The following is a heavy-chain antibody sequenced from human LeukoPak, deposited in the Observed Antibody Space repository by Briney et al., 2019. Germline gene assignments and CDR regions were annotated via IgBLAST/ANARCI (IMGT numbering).Heavy chain of an antibody. CDR1: GFSLSRYW. CDR2: IKQDESEK. Sequence: GGSLRLSCAASGFSLSRYWMSWVRQAPGEGPDWMANIKQDESEKDYADSVRGRFTISRDNAKNSLYLQMNSLRAEDTAVYYCARPVVAATTPDTFDIWGQGTMVTVSS. D-gene: IGHD2-15*01. J-gene: IGHJ3*02. V-gene: IGHV3-7*01. CDR3: ARPVVAATTPDTFDI.